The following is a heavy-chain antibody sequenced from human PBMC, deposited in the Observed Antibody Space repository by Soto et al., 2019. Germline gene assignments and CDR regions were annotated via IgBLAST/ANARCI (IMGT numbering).Heavy chain of an antibody. Sequence: GGSLRLSCVASGFTFSTYAMTWVRQAPGKGLEWVSAISGSGSGTNYADSVKGRFTISRDNSKNILYLQMNSLRADDTAVYYCAKEKPTTTCFDSWGPGTLVTVSS. D-gene: IGHD1-1*01. J-gene: IGHJ4*02. V-gene: IGHV3-23*01. CDR1: GFTFSTYA. CDR2: ISGSGSGT. CDR3: AKEKPTTTCFDS.